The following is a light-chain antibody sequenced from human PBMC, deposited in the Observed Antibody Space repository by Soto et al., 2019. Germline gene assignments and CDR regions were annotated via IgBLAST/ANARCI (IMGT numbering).Light chain of an antibody. CDR2: KAS. J-gene: IGKJ1*01. Sequence: DIQMTQSPSTLSGSVGDRVTITCRASQTISSWLAWYQQKPGKAPKLLIYKASTLKSGVPSRFSGSGSGTEFTLTISSLQPDDFAVYYCQQYVNSPWTFGQGTKVDIK. V-gene: IGKV1-5*03. CDR1: QTISSW. CDR3: QQYVNSPWT.